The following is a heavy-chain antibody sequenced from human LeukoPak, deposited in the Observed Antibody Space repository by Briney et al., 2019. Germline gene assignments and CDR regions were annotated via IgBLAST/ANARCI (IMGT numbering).Heavy chain of an antibody. CDR2: ISDSGSGT. D-gene: IGHD4-23*01. V-gene: IGHV3-23*01. CDR1: GFSFSISA. CDR3: ARGPGGNHYYYYGMDV. Sequence: GGSLRLSCVASGFSFSISAMHWVRQAPGKGLEWVSGISDSGSGTYYADSVKGRVTISRDNSKNTLYLQMNSLRAEDTAVYYCARGPGGNHYYYYGMDVWGQGTTVTVSS. J-gene: IGHJ6*02.